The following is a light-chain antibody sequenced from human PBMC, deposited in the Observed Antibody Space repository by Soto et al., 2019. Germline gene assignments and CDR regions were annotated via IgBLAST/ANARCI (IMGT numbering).Light chain of an antibody. CDR1: QDIRSW. CDR2: AAS. J-gene: IGKJ1*01. Sequence: DIQMTQSPSSVSASVGDSVTITCRASQDIRSWLAWYQQKPGKATTLLMYAASSLQSGVPSRFSGSGSGTDFTLTINSLQPEDIATYYCQQTNSFPRTFGQGTKVEVK. V-gene: IGKV1-12*01. CDR3: QQTNSFPRT.